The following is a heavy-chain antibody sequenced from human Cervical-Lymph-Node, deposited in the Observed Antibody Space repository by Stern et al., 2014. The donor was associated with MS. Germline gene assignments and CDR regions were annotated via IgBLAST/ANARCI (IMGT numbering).Heavy chain of an antibody. CDR2: ITPLFDAT. Sequence: VQLVQSGAEVKKPGSSVKVSCQTSGGTFSTFAIGWVRQAPGQGLECMGGITPLFDATNYAQKFQGRLTITADESTRTAYMELSSLRPDDTAMYYCARGDSEAPIYYFDYWGQGTLVTVSS. D-gene: IGHD2-21*01. CDR1: GGTFSTFA. CDR3: ARGDSEAPIYYFDY. J-gene: IGHJ4*02. V-gene: IGHV1-69*01.